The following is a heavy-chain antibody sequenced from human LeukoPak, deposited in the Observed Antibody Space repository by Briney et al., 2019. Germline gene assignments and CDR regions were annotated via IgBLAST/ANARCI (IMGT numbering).Heavy chain of an antibody. CDR2: ISYSGST. Sequence: SETLSLTCTVSGGSISSSSYYWGWIRQPPGKGMEWIGSISYSGSTYYNPSLKSRVTISLDTSKNQFSLKLTSVTAADTAVYYCARHVYSSSWIYYYYYMDVWGKGTMVTVSS. CDR1: GGSISSSSYY. CDR3: ARHVYSSSWIYYYYYMDV. J-gene: IGHJ6*03. D-gene: IGHD6-13*01. V-gene: IGHV4-39*01.